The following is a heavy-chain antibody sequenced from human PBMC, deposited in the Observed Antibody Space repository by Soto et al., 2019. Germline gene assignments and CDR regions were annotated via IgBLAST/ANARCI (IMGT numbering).Heavy chain of an antibody. Sequence: QTGGSLRLSCAASGFSFSHYWMHWVRQAPGKGLVWVSRISPDGRTTTYADSVKGRFTISRDNAKSTLYLQMDSLTVEDGAVYYCADSWLPTSYWGPGTLVTVSS. J-gene: IGHJ4*02. CDR2: ISPDGRTT. V-gene: IGHV3-74*01. CDR3: ADSWLPTSY. D-gene: IGHD3-10*01. CDR1: GFSFSHYW.